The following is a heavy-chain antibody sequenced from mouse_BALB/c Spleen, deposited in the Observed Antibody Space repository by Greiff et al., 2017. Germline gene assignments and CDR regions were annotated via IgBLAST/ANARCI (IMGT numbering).Heavy chain of an antibody. V-gene: IGHV5-17*02. CDR3: ARTSGNCFDY. CDR1: GFTFSSFG. D-gene: IGHD4-1*01. CDR2: ISSGSSTI. Sequence: EVKLVESGGGLVQPGGSRKLSCAASGFTFSSFGMHWVRQAPEKGLEWVAYISSGSSTIYYADTVKGRFTISRDNPKNTLFLQMTSLRSEDTAMYYCARTSGNCFDYWGQGTTLTVSS. J-gene: IGHJ2*01.